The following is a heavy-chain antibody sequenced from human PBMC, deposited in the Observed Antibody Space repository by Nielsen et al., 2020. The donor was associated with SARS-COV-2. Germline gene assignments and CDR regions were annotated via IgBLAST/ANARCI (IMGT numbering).Heavy chain of an antibody. D-gene: IGHD5-18*01. CDR1: GFTFSSYG. J-gene: IGHJ3*02. CDR2: ISYDGSNK. CDR3: ARWADTAMDDAFDI. Sequence: GGSLRLSCAASGFTFSSYGMHWVRQAPGKGLEWVAVISYDGSNKYYADSVKGRFTISRDNSKNTLYLQMNSLRAEDTAVYYCARWADTAMDDAFDIWGQGTMVTVSS. V-gene: IGHV3-30*03.